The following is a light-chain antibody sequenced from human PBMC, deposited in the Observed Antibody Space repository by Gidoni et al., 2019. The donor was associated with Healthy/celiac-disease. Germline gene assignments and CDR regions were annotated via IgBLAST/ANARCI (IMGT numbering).Light chain of an antibody. V-gene: IGLV3-19*01. CDR3: NSRESSGNPYVV. J-gene: IGLJ2*01. CDR2: GKN. CDR1: SRRSYY. Sequence: SSELTPYPAVSVALCPTVRITCQGDSRRSYYASWSPQKPGQAPVLVIYGKNNRPSGIPDRFSGSSSGNTDCLTITGAQAEDEADYYGNSRESSGNPYVVLGGGTKLXVL.